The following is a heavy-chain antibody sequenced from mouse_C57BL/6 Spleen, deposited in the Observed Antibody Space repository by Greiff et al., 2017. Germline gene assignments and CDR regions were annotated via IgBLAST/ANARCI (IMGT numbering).Heavy chain of an antibody. CDR1: GYTFTSYW. J-gene: IGHJ1*03. CDR3: ARMGVDWDFDV. V-gene: IGHV1-61*01. CDR2: IYPSDSET. Sequence: VQLQQPGAELVRPGSSVKLSCKASGYTFTSYWMDWVKQRPGQGLEWIGNIYPSDSETHYNQKFKDKATLTVDKSSSTAYMQLSSLTSEDSAVYYCARMGVDWDFDVWGTGTTVTVSS. D-gene: IGHD1-1*02.